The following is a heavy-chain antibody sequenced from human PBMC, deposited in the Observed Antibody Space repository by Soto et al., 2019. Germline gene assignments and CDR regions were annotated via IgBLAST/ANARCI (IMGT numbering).Heavy chain of an antibody. J-gene: IGHJ4*02. CDR1: GGSISSSSYY. V-gene: IGHV4-39*01. D-gene: IGHD5-12*01. CDR2: IYYSGST. Sequence: QLQLQESGPGLVKPSETLSLTCTVSGGSISSSSYYWGWIRQPPGKGLEWIGSIYYSGSTYYNPSLKRRVTISVDTSKIQFSLKLSSVTAADTAVYYCARHVVGRDGYNFDYWGQGTLVTVSS. CDR3: ARHVVGRDGYNFDY.